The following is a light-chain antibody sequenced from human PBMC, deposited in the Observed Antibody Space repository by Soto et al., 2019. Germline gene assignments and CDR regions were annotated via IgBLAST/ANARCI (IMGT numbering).Light chain of an antibody. J-gene: IGLJ3*02. Sequence: QSVLTQPPSASGTPGQRVTISCSGSSSNIGSNTVNWYQQLPGTAPKLLIYSNDQRPSGVPDRFSGSESGTSASLAISGLQSEDEADYYCAAWDDSLTGWVFGGGTKVTVL. CDR2: SND. CDR3: AAWDDSLTGWV. V-gene: IGLV1-44*01. CDR1: SSNIGSNT.